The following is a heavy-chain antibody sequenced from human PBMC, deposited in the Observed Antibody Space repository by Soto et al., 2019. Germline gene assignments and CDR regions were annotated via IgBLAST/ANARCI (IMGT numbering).Heavy chain of an antibody. J-gene: IGHJ4*02. D-gene: IGHD6-13*01. CDR2: ISAYNGNT. V-gene: IGHV1-18*01. Sequence: QVQLVQSGAEVKKPGASVKVSCKASGYTFTNYAFSWVRQAPGQGLEWMGWISAYNGNTNYPQKLQGRVTMTTDTSTSTAYMELRSLRSDDTAVYYCASDLAAAGPLDCWGQGTLVTVSS. CDR3: ASDLAAAGPLDC. CDR1: GYTFTNYA.